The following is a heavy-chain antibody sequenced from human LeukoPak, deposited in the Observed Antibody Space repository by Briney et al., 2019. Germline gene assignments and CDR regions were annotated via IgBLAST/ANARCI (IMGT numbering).Heavy chain of an antibody. V-gene: IGHV4-59*08. Sequence: SETPSLTCTVSGGSINTYYWSWIRQPPGKGLEWIGYIYYSGSTDYNPSLKSRVTISLDTSKNQFSLRLSSVTAADTAVYYCARSYNNAGYFYYGMDVWGQGTTVTVSS. J-gene: IGHJ6*02. D-gene: IGHD5-24*01. CDR1: GGSINTYY. CDR2: IYYSGST. CDR3: ARSYNNAGYFYYGMDV.